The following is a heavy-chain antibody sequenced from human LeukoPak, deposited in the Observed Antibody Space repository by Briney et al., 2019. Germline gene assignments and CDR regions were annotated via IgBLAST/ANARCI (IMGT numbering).Heavy chain of an antibody. Sequence: SETLSLTCSVSGDSISSGDFLWSWIRQHPGKGLGWIGYIYYTGSTDYNPSLESRVTMSLDTSKSQFSLRLSSVSAADTAVYFCAAETAAAGTFDYWGQGALVTVSS. CDR3: AAETAAAGTFDY. J-gene: IGHJ4*02. D-gene: IGHD6-13*01. CDR1: GDSISSGDFL. V-gene: IGHV4-31*03. CDR2: IYYTGST.